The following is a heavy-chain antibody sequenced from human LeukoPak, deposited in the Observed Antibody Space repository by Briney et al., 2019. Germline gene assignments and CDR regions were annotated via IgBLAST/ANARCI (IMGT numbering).Heavy chain of an antibody. CDR3: ARDHYYDSSGYQNPGPY. CDR1: GYTFTGYY. D-gene: IGHD3-22*01. Sequence: GASVKVSCKTSGYTFTGYYLHWVRHAPGQGLEWMGIINPSGGSTSYAQKFQGRVTMTRDMSTSTVYMELRSLRSDDTAVYYCARDHYYDSSGYQNPGPYWGQGTLVTVSS. V-gene: IGHV1-46*01. CDR2: INPSGGST. J-gene: IGHJ4*02.